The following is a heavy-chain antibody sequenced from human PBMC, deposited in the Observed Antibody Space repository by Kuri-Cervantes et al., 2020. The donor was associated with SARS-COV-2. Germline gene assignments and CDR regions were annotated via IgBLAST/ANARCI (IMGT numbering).Heavy chain of an antibody. CDR2: ISSSSSYT. V-gene: IGHV3-11*06. D-gene: IGHD6-13*01. Sequence: SLKISFAASGFTFSDHYMSWIRQAPGKGLEWVSYISSSSSYTNYADSVKGRFTISRDNAKNSLYLQMNSLRAEDTAVYYCAREIAAAGIDYWGQGTLVTVSS. J-gene: IGHJ4*02. CDR1: GFTFSDHY. CDR3: AREIAAAGIDY.